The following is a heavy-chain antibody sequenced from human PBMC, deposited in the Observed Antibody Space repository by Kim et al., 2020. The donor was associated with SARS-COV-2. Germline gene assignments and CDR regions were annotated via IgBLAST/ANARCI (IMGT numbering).Heavy chain of an antibody. D-gene: IGHD1-26*01. CDR2: IYYSGST. CDR1: GGSISSYY. Sequence: SETLSLTCTVSGGSISSYYWSWIRQPPGKGLEWIGYIYYSGSTNYNPSLKSRVTISVDTSKNQFSLKLSSVTAADTAVYYCARDPSGSYCLDYWGQGTLVTVSS. J-gene: IGHJ4*02. CDR3: ARDPSGSYCLDY. V-gene: IGHV4-59*13.